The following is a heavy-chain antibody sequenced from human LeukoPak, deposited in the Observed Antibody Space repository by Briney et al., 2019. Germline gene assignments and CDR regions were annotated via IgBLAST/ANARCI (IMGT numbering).Heavy chain of an antibody. D-gene: IGHD3-22*01. Sequence: SETLSLTCTVSGGSISSYYWNWIRQPAGKGLEWIGRIYTSGSTNYNPSLKSRVTMSVDTSKNQFSLKLSSATAADTAVYFCAGETFYSTSSGSIEGVDYWGQGTLVTVSS. J-gene: IGHJ4*02. CDR1: GGSISSYY. CDR2: IYTSGST. CDR3: AGETFYSTSSGSIEGVDY. V-gene: IGHV4-4*07.